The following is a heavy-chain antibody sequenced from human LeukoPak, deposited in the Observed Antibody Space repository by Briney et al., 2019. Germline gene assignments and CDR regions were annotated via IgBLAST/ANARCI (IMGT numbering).Heavy chain of an antibody. CDR2: IKQDGTEK. D-gene: IGHD2-15*01. CDR1: GFTSSSYW. J-gene: IGHJ5*02. V-gene: IGHV3-7*01. Sequence: GGSLRLSCAASGFTSSSYWMSWVRQAPGKGLEWLANIKQDGTEKYYVNSVKGRFTISRDNAQNSLYLQMNSLRDEDTAVYYCARLPTYCSGGSCYGFDNWFDPWGQGTLVTVSS. CDR3: ARLPTYCSGGSCYGFDNWFDP.